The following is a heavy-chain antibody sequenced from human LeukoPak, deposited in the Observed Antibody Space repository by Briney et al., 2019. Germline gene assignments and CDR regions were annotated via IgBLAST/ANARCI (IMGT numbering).Heavy chain of an antibody. D-gene: IGHD3-10*01. CDR1: GFTFSTYA. V-gene: IGHV3-23*01. Sequence: PGGSLRLSCAASGFTFSTYAMSWVRQAPGKGLEWVSGISGSGSNTYYADSVKGRFTISRDNSKNTLYLQMNSLRAEDTAVYYCAKGYYNYDFWGQGTLVTVSS. CDR2: ISGSGSNT. CDR3: AKGYYNYDF. J-gene: IGHJ4*02.